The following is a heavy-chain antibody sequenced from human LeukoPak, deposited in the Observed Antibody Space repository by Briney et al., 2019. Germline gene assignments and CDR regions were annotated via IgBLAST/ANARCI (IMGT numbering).Heavy chain of an antibody. Sequence: GGSLRLSCAASGFAFSSSSMNWVRQAPGKGLEWVSSISSSSSYIYYADSVNGRFTISRDNSKNTLYLQMNSLRAEDTAIYYCAPDLRGAAWSLDYWGQGTLVTVSS. V-gene: IGHV3-21*04. CDR2: ISSSSSYI. D-gene: IGHD2-15*01. CDR3: APDLRGAAWSLDY. CDR1: GFAFSSSS. J-gene: IGHJ4*02.